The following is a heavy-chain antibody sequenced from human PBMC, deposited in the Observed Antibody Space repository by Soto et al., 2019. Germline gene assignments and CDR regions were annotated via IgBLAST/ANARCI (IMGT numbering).Heavy chain of an antibody. J-gene: IGHJ4*02. CDR1: GITFSSYW. CDR2: IDNDGSST. D-gene: IGHD2-21*01. CDR3: ARSSFPYYFDS. V-gene: IGHV3-74*02. Sequence: EEQLLESGGDLVQPGGSLRLSCVASGITFSSYWMHWVRQAPGRGLVWVSRIDNDGSSTIYADSVKGRFTISRDNAKNTLYLQMNSLRAEDTAVYYCARSSFPYYFDSWGQGTLVTVSS.